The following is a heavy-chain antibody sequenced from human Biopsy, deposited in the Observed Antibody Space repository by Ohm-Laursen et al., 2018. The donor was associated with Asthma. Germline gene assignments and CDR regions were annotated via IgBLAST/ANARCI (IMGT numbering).Heavy chain of an antibody. Sequence: SQTLSLTCIVSGGAIRTSGYYWGWIRQPPGKGLEWIGSMYYSGSAYYNPSLESRVTISEDTAKNLFSLNRSSVTAADTAVYFCARHSGNYYAQLNYWSQGTLVTVSS. CDR2: MYYSGSA. D-gene: IGHD1-26*01. V-gene: IGHV4-39*01. CDR1: GGAIRTSGYY. J-gene: IGHJ4*02. CDR3: ARHSGNYYAQLNY.